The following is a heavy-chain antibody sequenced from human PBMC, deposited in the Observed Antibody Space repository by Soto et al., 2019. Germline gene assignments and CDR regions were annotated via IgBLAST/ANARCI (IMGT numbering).Heavy chain of an antibody. CDR1: GFTLSRYW. CDR3: ARVWFGESESGDS. J-gene: IGHJ4*02. CDR2: INGDGSST. Sequence: EVQLVESGGGLVQPGGSLRLSCAASGFTLSRYWMHWVRQAPGKGLVWVSRINGDGSSTYYADSVKGRFTISRDNAKDTLYLQMNSLRVEDTAVYYCARVWFGESESGDSWGQGTLVTVSS. V-gene: IGHV3-74*01. D-gene: IGHD3-10*01.